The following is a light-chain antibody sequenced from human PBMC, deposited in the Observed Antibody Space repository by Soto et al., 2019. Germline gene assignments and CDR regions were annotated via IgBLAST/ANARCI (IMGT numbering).Light chain of an antibody. J-gene: IGLJ1*01. CDR2: EVS. Sequence: QSVLTQPASVSGSPGQSITISCTGTSSDVGGYNYVSWYQQHPGKAPKLMIYEVSNRPSGVSNRFSGSKSGNTASLTISGLQAEDEADYDCSSYTSSSTLKVFGTGTKLTVL. CDR1: SSDVGGYNY. V-gene: IGLV2-14*01. CDR3: SSYTSSSTLKV.